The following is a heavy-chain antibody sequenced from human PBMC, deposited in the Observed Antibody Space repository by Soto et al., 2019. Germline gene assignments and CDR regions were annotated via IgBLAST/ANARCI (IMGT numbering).Heavy chain of an antibody. V-gene: IGHV1-3*05. J-gene: IGHJ4*02. CDR2: INAGNGNT. Sequence: QVQLVQSGAEEKKPGASVKVSCKASGYTFTYYAMHWVRQAPGQRLEWMGWINAGNGNTKYSQKFQGRVTITRNTSASTAYMELRSLRPEDTAVDYCAGSFGVVTGFDYWGQGTLVTVSS. CDR1: GYTFTYYA. D-gene: IGHD3-3*01. CDR3: AGSFGVVTGFDY.